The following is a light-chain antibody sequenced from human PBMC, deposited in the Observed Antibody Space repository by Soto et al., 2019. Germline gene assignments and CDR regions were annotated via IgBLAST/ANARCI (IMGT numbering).Light chain of an antibody. V-gene: IGLV1-44*01. CDR2: NNN. Sequence: QSVLTQPPSASGTPGQRVTISCSGSSSNIGSNAVTWYQHLPGAAPKLLITNNNHRPSGVPDRFSGSKSGTSASLTVSGLHSEDDGDYYCAAWDDSLNGFVVFGPGTKGTVL. J-gene: IGLJ1*01. CDR3: AAWDDSLNGFVV. CDR1: SSNIGSNA.